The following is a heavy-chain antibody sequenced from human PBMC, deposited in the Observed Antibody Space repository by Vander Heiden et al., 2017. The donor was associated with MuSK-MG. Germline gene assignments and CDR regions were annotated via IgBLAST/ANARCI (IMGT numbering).Heavy chain of an antibody. D-gene: IGHD6-19*01. CDR1: GLTFGTYG. Sequence: EVQLLESGGGLVQPGGSLRLPCAASGLTFGTYGLTWVRQAPGKGLEWVSNIGGPAPNYADSVKGRFTIARDNSKNTVYLQMNSLRAEDTAVYYCAKDQVAGNGKFDALDMWGQGTMVTVSS. J-gene: IGHJ3*02. CDR3: AKDQVAGNGKFDALDM. V-gene: IGHV3-23*01. CDR2: IGGPAP.